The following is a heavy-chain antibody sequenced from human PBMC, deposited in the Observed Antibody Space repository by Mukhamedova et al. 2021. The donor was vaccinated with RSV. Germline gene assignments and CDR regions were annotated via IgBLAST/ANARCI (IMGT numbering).Heavy chain of an antibody. CDR1: GFTFSDAQ. CDR2: IKSKIDGGTT. CDR3: ATDYGDN. J-gene: IGHJ4*02. V-gene: IGHV3-15*01. D-gene: IGHD3-10*01. Sequence: GFTFSDAQMSWVRQAPGKGLEWFGXIKSKIDGGTTDNAAPVKGRFTISRDDSKDTLYLQMDSLKTEXXXIYFCATDYGDNWCQGT.